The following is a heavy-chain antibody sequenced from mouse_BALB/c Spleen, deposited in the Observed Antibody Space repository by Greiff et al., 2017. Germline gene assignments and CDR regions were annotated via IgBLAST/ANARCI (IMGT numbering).Heavy chain of an antibody. CDR1: GYSITSDYA. J-gene: IGHJ2*01. CDR2: ISYSGST. Sequence: EVKLVESGPGLVKPSQSLSLTCTVTGYSITSDYAWNWIRQFPGNKLEWMGYISYSGSTSYNPSLKSRISITRDTSKNQFFLQLNSVTTEDTATYYCAREYDGYYVGYWGQGTTLTVSS. CDR3: AREYDGYYVGY. D-gene: IGHD2-3*01. V-gene: IGHV3-2*02.